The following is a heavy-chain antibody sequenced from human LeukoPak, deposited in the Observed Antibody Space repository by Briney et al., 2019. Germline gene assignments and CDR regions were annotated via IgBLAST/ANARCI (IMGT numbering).Heavy chain of an antibody. CDR3: ASQYCSRSNCYADY. D-gene: IGHD2-2*01. CDR2: INHGGST. Sequence: PSETLSLTCAVYGVSFSGYYWSWIRQSPGKGLEWIGEINHGGSTNYNPSLKSRATVSVDTSKNQLSLKLSSVSAADTAVYYCASQYCSRSNCYADYWGQGTLVTVSS. V-gene: IGHV4-34*01. J-gene: IGHJ4*02. CDR1: GVSFSGYY.